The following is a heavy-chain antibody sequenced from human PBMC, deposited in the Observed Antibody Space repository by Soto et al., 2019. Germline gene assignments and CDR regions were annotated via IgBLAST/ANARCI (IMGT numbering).Heavy chain of an antibody. Sequence: EVHLLESGGDLVQPGGSLILSCAASGFTFSYYAMMWVRQAPGRGPEWVSAIRGSGGGTDYAASVRGRFTISRDNSKNTLYLLMTSLRADDTAVYYCGRHPNGNYIGAFDMWGQGTMVTVSP. CDR2: IRGSGGGT. J-gene: IGHJ3*02. CDR1: GFTFSYYA. V-gene: IGHV3-23*01. CDR3: GRHPNGNYIGAFDM. D-gene: IGHD4-4*01.